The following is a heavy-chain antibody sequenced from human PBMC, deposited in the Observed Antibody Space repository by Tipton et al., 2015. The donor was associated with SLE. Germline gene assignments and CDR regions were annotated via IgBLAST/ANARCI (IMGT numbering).Heavy chain of an antibody. Sequence: TLSLTCSVSDDSINSGSYYWSWIRQYPRKGLEWIAYIHNSGSTYSNPSLKSRITISVDTSKNQFSLQLSSVTAADTAVYHCASISYRASRPSYYYYYGMDVWGQGTTVTVSS. V-gene: IGHV4-31*03. D-gene: IGHD6-6*01. J-gene: IGHJ6*02. CDR3: ASISYRASRPSYYYYYGMDV. CDR2: IHNSGST. CDR1: DDSINSGSYY.